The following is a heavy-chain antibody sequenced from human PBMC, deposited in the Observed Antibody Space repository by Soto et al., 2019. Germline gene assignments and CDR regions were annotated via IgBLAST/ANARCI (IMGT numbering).Heavy chain of an antibody. J-gene: IGHJ4*02. D-gene: IGHD6-19*01. CDR3: ARDIGWYTLDY. Sequence: GGSLRPSCAAPGFAFSTTWKNWVPQALGKGLEWVAIIKKVGSEKAYVDSVKGRFTVSRDNAKNSLYLQMDNLRAEDTAVYFCARDIGWYTLDYWGQGTPVTVSS. CDR1: GFAFSTTW. CDR2: IKKVGSEK. V-gene: IGHV3-7*01.